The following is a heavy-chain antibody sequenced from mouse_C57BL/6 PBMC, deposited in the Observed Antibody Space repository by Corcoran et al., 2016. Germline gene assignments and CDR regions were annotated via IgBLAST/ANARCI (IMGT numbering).Heavy chain of an antibody. V-gene: IGHV1-76*01. CDR3: ARWGYYYGSSDV. CDR1: GYTFTDYY. Sequence: QVQLKQSGAELVRPGASVQLSCKASGYTFTDYYINWVKQRPGRGLAWIARIYPGSGNTYYNEKFKGKATLTAEKSSSTAYMQLSSLTSEDSAVYFCARWGYYYGSSDVWGTGTTVTVSS. D-gene: IGHD1-1*01. CDR2: IYPGSGNT. J-gene: IGHJ1*03.